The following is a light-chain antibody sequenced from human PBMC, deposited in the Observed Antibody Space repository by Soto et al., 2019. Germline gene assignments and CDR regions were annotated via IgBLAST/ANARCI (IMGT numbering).Light chain of an antibody. Sequence: QAVVTQPPSVSGAPGQRVTISCTGSSSNIGACYDVHWYQQLPGTAPKLLISGNSNRPSGVPDRFSGSKSGTSASLAITGLQAEDEADYYCQSYDSSLSGYVVVGGGTKVTVL. J-gene: IGLJ2*01. CDR3: QSYDSSLSGYVV. CDR1: SSNIGACYD. CDR2: GNS. V-gene: IGLV1-40*01.